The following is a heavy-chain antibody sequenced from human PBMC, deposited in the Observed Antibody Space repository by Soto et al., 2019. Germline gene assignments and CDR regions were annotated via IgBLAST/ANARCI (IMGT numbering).Heavy chain of an antibody. J-gene: IGHJ5*02. Sequence: QVQLVESGGGVVQPGGSLRLSCEASGFTFSSNVMHGVRQAPGKGLEWVAVVSYDGNNKDYPDCVKGRFTVSRDNSTNSLYLQMNSRRAEDTAVYWCARARGGSEIWIGYPTGWFGPWGQGTPVTVSS. V-gene: IGHV3-30-3*01. CDR3: ARARGGSEIWIGYPTGWFGP. CDR2: VSYDGNNK. D-gene: IGHD3-3*01. CDR1: GFTFSSNV.